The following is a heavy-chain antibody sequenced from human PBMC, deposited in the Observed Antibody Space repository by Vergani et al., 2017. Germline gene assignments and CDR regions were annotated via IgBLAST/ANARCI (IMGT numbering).Heavy chain of an antibody. Sequence: EVQLVESGGGLVQPGGSLRLSCAASGFTFSSYEMNWVRQAPGKGLEWVSYISSSGSTIYYADSVKGRFTISRDNAKNSLYLQMNSLRAEDTAVYYCARAGCSSTSCYTEGYWYFDLWGRGTLVTVSS. CDR1: GFTFSSYE. CDR3: ARAGCSSTSCYTEGYWYFDL. V-gene: IGHV3-48*03. CDR2: ISSSGSTI. J-gene: IGHJ2*01. D-gene: IGHD2-2*02.